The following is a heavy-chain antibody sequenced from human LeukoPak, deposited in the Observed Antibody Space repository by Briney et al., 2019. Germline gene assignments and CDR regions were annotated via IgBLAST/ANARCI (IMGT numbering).Heavy chain of an antibody. CDR1: GFTFSSYA. CDR2: ISYDGSNK. Sequence: PGGSLRLSCAASGFTFSSYAMHWVRQAPGKGLEWVAVISYDGSNKYYADSVKGRITISRDNSKNTLYLQMNSLRAEDTAVYYCARERLLWFGEYHGAFDIWGQGTMVTVSS. D-gene: IGHD3-10*01. J-gene: IGHJ3*02. CDR3: ARERLLWFGEYHGAFDI. V-gene: IGHV3-30-3*01.